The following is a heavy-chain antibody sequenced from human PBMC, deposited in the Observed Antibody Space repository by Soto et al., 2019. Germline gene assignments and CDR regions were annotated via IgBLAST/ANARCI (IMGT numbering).Heavy chain of an antibody. CDR3: AKDPLRFLASGYYYMDV. D-gene: IGHD3-3*01. CDR1: GFTFSSYG. CDR2: ISYDGSNK. V-gene: IGHV3-30*18. Sequence: GGSLRLSCAASGFTFSSYGMHWVRQAPGKGLEWVAVISYDGSNKYYADSVKGRFTISRDNSKNTLYLQMNSLRAEDTAVYYCAKDPLRFLASGYYYMDVWGKGTTVTVSS. J-gene: IGHJ6*03.